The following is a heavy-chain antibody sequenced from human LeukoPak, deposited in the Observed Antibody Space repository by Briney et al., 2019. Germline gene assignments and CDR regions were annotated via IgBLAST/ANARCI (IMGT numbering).Heavy chain of an antibody. CDR2: ISWNSGSI. Sequence: GGSLRLSCAASGFTFDDYAMHWARQAPGKGLEWVSGISWNSGSIGYADSVKGRFTISRDNAKNSLYLQMNSLRAEDTALYYCAKVYYYDSSGYFDYWGQGTLVTVSS. V-gene: IGHV3-9*01. CDR3: AKVYYYDSSGYFDY. D-gene: IGHD3-22*01. J-gene: IGHJ4*02. CDR1: GFTFDDYA.